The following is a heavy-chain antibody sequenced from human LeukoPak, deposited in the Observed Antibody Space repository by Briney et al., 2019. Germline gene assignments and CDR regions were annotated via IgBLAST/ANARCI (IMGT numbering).Heavy chain of an antibody. J-gene: IGHJ4*02. CDR3: VKDEIQGVIGAGPGY. CDR2: IQNDGGNK. Sequence: GGSLRLSCAASGFTFSSYGIHWFRQAPGKGLEWVAFIQNDGGNKYYAESVKGRFAISRDNSKNTLSLQMNSLRAEDTAVYHCVKDEIQGVIGAGPGYWGQGILVTVSS. CDR1: GFTFSSYG. D-gene: IGHD5-18*01. V-gene: IGHV3-30*02.